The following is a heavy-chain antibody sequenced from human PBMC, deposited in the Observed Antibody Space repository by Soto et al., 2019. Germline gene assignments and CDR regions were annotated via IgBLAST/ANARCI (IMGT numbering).Heavy chain of an antibody. CDR2: IIPILGIA. Sequence: QVQLVQSGAEVKKPGSSVKVSCKASGGTFSSNTISWVRQAPGRGLEWMGRIIPILGIANYAQKFQGRVTITADKSTSTAYMELSSLRSEDTAVYYWERDGYSLDAFGIWGQGTMVTVSS. CDR3: ERDGYSLDAFGI. J-gene: IGHJ3*02. V-gene: IGHV1-69*08. D-gene: IGHD4-4*01. CDR1: GGTFSSNT.